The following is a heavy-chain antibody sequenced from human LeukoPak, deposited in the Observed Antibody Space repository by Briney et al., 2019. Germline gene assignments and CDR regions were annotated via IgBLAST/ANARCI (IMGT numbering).Heavy chain of an antibody. V-gene: IGHV3-48*03. CDR1: GFTFSSYE. J-gene: IGHJ4*02. Sequence: PGGSLRLSCAASGFTFSSYEMNWVRQASGKGLEWVSYISSSGSTIYYADSVKGRFTISRDNAKNSLYLQMNSLRAEDTAVYYCAKTPGYEGDSYGSYYFDYWGQGTLVTVSS. CDR2: ISSSGSTI. CDR3: AKTPGYEGDSYGSYYFDY. D-gene: IGHD5-18*01.